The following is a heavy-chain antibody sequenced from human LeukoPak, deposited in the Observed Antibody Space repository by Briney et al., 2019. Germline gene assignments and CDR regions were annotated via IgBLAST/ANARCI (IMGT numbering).Heavy chain of an antibody. V-gene: IGHV3-33*01. CDR3: AREKRITMVRGVIPSLFDY. CDR2: IWYDGSNK. J-gene: IGHJ4*02. Sequence: PGGSLRLSCAASGFTFSSYGMHWVRQAPGKGLEWVAVIWYDGSNKYYADSVKGRFTISIDNSKNTLYLQMNSLRAEDTAVYYCAREKRITMVRGVIPSLFDYWGQGTLVTVSS. CDR1: GFTFSSYG. D-gene: IGHD3-10*01.